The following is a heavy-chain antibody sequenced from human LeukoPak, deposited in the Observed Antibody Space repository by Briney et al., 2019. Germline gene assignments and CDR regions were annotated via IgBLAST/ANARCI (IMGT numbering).Heavy chain of an antibody. Sequence: PSVKVSCKASGYTFTRYYMHWVRQAPGQGLEWMGIINPSGGRTSYAQKFQGRVTMTRDTSTSTVYMELSSLRSEGTAVYYWARDRGSSSLYCDYWGQGTLVTVSS. D-gene: IGHD6-13*01. CDR3: ARDRGSSSLYCDY. V-gene: IGHV1-46*01. CDR1: GYTFTRYY. CDR2: INPSGGRT. J-gene: IGHJ4*02.